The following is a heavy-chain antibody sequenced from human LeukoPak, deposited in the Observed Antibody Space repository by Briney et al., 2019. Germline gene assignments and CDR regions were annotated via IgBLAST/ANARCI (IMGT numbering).Heavy chain of an antibody. J-gene: IGHJ4*02. Sequence: PGGSLRLSCAASGITLSSYAMSWVRQAPGKGLEWVSAINGSGVITYYTDSVKGRFTTSRDNSKNTVYLQMNSLRAEDTAIYYCAKDSSQGGDYFDYRGQGTLVTVSS. CDR2: INGSGVIT. CDR3: AKDSSQGGDYFDY. V-gene: IGHV3-23*01. CDR1: GITLSSYA. D-gene: IGHD3-16*01.